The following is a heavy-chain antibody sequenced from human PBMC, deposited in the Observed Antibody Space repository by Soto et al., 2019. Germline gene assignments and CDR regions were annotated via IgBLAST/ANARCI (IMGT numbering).Heavy chain of an antibody. V-gene: IGHV1-69*12. CDR2: IIPIFGTA. CDR1: GGTFSRYG. D-gene: IGHD3-22*01. Sequence: QVQLVQSGAEVKKPGSPVKVSCKASGGTFSRYGISWVRQAPGQGLEWMGGIIPIFGTANYAQKCQGRVTITADESTSTAYMELSSLRSEDTAVYYCARARNDNYYYGMDVWGQGTTVTVSS. CDR3: ARARNDNYYYGMDV. J-gene: IGHJ6*02.